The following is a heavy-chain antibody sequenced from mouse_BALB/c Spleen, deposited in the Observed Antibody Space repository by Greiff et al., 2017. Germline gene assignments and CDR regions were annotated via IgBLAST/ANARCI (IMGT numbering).Heavy chain of an antibody. CDR3: ARGSIYYYGSSHYFDY. D-gene: IGHD1-1*01. V-gene: IGHV5-6-5*01. CDR1: GFTFSSYA. Sequence: EVKLMESGGGLVKPGGSLKLSCAASGFTFSSYAMSWVRQTPEKRLEWVASISSGGSTYYPDSVKGRFTISRDNARNILYLQMSSLRSEDTAMYYCARGSIYYYGSSHYFDYWGQGTTLTVSS. J-gene: IGHJ2*01. CDR2: ISSGGST.